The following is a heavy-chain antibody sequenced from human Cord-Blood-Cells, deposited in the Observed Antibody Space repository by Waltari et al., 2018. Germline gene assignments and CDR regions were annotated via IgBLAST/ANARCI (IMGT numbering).Heavy chain of an antibody. CDR2: ISYDGRNK. J-gene: IGHJ4*02. CDR1: GFTFRSYA. CDR3: ARVPMTTVTLDY. V-gene: IGHV3-30*04. Sequence: QVQLVESGGGVVQPGRSLRLSCAASGFTFRSYAMHWVRQAPGKGLEWVAVISYDGRNKYYADSVKGRFTISRDNSKNTLYLQMNSLRAEDTAVYYCARVPMTTVTLDYWGQGTLVTVSS. D-gene: IGHD4-17*01.